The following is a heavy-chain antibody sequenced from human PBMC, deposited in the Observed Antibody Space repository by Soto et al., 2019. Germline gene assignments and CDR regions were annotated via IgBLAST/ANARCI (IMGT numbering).Heavy chain of an antibody. V-gene: IGHV6-1*01. Sequence: SQTLSLTCAISGNSVSSNSATWNWIRQSPSRGLEWLGRTYYRSKWYNDYAVSVKSRITINPDTSKHQFSLQLSSVTPDDTAVYYCASGAYTTRLGAFDVWGQGTMVTVSS. D-gene: IGHD6-13*01. J-gene: IGHJ3*01. CDR3: ASGAYTTRLGAFDV. CDR2: TYYRSKWYN. CDR1: GNSVSSNSAT.